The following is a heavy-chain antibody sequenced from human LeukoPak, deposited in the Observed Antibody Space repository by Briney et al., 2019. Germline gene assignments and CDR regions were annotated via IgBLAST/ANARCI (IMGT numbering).Heavy chain of an antibody. Sequence: GGSLRLSCAASGFTFDDYAMHWVRQAPGKGLEWVSAFSGSGGSTYYADSVKGRFTISRDNSKNTLYLQMNSLRAEDTAVYYCAKDAPATTFGVVTTYFDYWGQGTLVTVSS. D-gene: IGHD3-3*01. CDR3: AKDAPATTFGVVTTYFDY. V-gene: IGHV3-23*01. J-gene: IGHJ4*02. CDR1: GFTFDDYA. CDR2: FSGSGGST.